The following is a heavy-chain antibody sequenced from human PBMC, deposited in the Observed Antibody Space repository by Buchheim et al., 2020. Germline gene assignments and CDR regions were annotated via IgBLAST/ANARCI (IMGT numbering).Heavy chain of an antibody. CDR2: ISYDGSNK. CDR3: AKDLRVYGGNSRYYYYGMDV. J-gene: IGHJ6*02. V-gene: IGHV3-30*18. CDR1: GFTFSSYG. D-gene: IGHD4-23*01. Sequence: QVQLVESGGGVVQPGRSLRLSCAASGFTFSSYGMHWVRQAPGKGLEWVAVISYDGSNKYYADSVKGRFTISRDNSKNTLYLQMNSLRAEDTAVYYCAKDLRVYGGNSRYYYYGMDVWGQGTT.